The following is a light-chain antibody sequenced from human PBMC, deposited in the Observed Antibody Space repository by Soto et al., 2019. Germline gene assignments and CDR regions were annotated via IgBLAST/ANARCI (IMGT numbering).Light chain of an antibody. CDR2: GAS. Sequence: EIVITQSPATLAVSPGERATLSCRASHSISSKLALYQQKPGQAPSLLIYGASRRATGIPDRFSGSGSGTDFTLTISRLEPEDFAVYYCQQYGSSPPTFGQGTKVDIK. CDR3: QQYGSSPPT. CDR1: HSISSK. V-gene: IGKV3-20*01. J-gene: IGKJ1*01.